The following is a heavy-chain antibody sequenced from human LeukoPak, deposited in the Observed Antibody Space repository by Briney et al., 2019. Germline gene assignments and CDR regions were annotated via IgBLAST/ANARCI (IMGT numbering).Heavy chain of an antibody. D-gene: IGHD4-23*01. CDR1: GDSISSYH. CDR2: FYTTGNT. V-gene: IGHV4-4*07. CDR3: ARSPGKGYYLDS. Sequence: SETLSLTCTVSGDSISSYHWSWIRLPAGKGLEWIGHFYTTGNTNYNPSLKSRVTMSVDTSKNQFSLKLSSVTAADTAVYYCARSPGKGYYLDSWGQGTLVTVSS. J-gene: IGHJ4*02.